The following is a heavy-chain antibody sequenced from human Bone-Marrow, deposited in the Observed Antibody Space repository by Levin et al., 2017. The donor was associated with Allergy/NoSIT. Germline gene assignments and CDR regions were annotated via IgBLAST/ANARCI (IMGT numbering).Heavy chain of an antibody. J-gene: IGHJ6*03. CDR3: VKDKGKHNWNGVWSYMGV. Sequence: GGSLRLSCAASGFNFRSHGFHWVRQAPGKGLDWVAVISSDGNYIYYADSVKGRFTISRDNSENTLYLKMNSLEPEDTALYHCVKDKGKHNWNGVWSYMGVWDNGTTVIVSS. CDR1: GFNFRSHG. V-gene: IGHV3-30*18. CDR2: ISSDGNYI. D-gene: IGHD1-1*01.